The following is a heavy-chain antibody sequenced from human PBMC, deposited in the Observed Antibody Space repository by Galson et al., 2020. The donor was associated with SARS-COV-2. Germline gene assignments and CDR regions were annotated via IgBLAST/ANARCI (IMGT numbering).Heavy chain of an antibody. J-gene: IGHJ6*03. D-gene: IGHD2-15*01. CDR2: IGPSGST. Sequence: GGSLRLSCAASGFTFRSYAMSWVRQAPGKGLEWVSSIGPSGSTYYADSVKGRFTISRDTSRNTLYLQMNSLRAEDTAVYLCAKRSIGSLYYMDVWGTGTTVTVSS. CDR3: AKRSIGSLYYMDV. CDR1: GFTFRSYA. V-gene: IGHV3-23*01.